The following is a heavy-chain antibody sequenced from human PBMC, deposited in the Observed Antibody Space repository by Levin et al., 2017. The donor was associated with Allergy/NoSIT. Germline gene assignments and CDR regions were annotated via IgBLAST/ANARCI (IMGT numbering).Heavy chain of an antibody. V-gene: IGHV4-39*07. J-gene: IGHJ5*02. CDR1: GDSISSSTYY. CDR2: IYFAGRT. Sequence: ASETLSLTCTFSGDSISSSTYYWAWIRQPPGKGLEWIGNIYFAGRTYYNPSLKSRVTISVDPSRNQFSLKMRSVTAADTAVYYCARELVRVRGLFDPWGQGTLVTVSS. D-gene: IGHD3-10*01. CDR3: ARELVRVRGLFDP.